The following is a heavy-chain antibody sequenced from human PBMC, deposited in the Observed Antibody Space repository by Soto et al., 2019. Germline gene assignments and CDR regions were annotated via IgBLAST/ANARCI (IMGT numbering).Heavy chain of an antibody. CDR3: ARADIVVVPAARFLFDP. D-gene: IGHD2-2*01. CDR1: GGSISSYY. V-gene: IGHV4-59*01. Sequence: QVQLRESGPGLVKPSETLSLTCTVSGGSISSYYWSWIRQPPGKGLEWIGYIYYSGSTNYNPSLKSRVTISVDTSKNQFSLKLSSVTAADTAVYYCARADIVVVPAARFLFDPWGQGTLVTVSS. J-gene: IGHJ5*02. CDR2: IYYSGST.